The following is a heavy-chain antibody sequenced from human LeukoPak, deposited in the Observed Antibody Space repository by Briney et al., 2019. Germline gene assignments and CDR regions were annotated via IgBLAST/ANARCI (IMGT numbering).Heavy chain of an antibody. D-gene: IGHD1-26*01. Sequence: SETLSPTCTVSGDSISSSSHYWGWIRQPPGKGLEWIGSIYYRGSTYYNPSLKSRVTISVDTPKNQFSLKPSSVTAADTAVYYCARQTVGGRVGATIDYWGQGTLVTASS. J-gene: IGHJ4*02. CDR3: ARQTVGGRVGATIDY. CDR1: GDSISSSSHY. CDR2: IYYRGST. V-gene: IGHV4-39*01.